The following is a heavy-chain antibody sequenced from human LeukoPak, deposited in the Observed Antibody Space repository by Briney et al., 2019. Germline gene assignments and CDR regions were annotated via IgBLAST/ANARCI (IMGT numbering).Heavy chain of an antibody. CDR3: ARGVNSSPRNWFDP. CDR2: MNPRSGNT. J-gene: IGHJ5*02. Sequence: ASVKVSCKASGYTFTSHDINWVRQATGQGLEWMGWMNPRSGNTGYAQKLKGRVTMTRDTSTNTAYMELSDLRSEDTAVYYCARGVNSSPRNWFDPWGQGTLVTVS. CDR1: GYTFTSHD. D-gene: IGHD2/OR15-2a*01. V-gene: IGHV1-8*01.